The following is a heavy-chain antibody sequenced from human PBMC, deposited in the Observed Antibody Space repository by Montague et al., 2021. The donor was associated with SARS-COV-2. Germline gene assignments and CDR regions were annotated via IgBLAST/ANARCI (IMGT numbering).Heavy chain of an antibody. D-gene: IGHD3-22*01. J-gene: IGHJ4*02. Sequence: SETLSLTCGVYAWSFGADHLRRIRQPPGKGLEWIGDIKQSGSTHYKPSLKSRVTISVDTSKNQFSLKLTSVNAADTTVYFCARVHLSVSMIVVVFTSASYYFDSGGQGAQGTVAS. CDR2: IKQSGST. V-gene: IGHV4-34*01. CDR3: ARVHLSVSMIVVVFTSASYYFDS. CDR1: AWSFGADH.